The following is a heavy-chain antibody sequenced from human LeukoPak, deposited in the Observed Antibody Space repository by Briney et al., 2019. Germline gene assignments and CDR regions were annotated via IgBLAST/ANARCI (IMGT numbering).Heavy chain of an antibody. CDR1: GYTFTSYD. D-gene: IGHD2-2*01. CDR2: MNPNSGNT. J-gene: IGHJ6*03. V-gene: IGHV1-8*03. CDR3: ARGFHVVLPAAKNNYYYYMDV. Sequence: ASVKVSCKASGYTFTSYDINWVRRATGQGLEWMGWMNPNSGNTGYAQKFQGRVTITRNTSISTAYMELSSLRSEDTAVYYCARGFHVVLPAAKNNYYYYMDVWGKGTTVTVSS.